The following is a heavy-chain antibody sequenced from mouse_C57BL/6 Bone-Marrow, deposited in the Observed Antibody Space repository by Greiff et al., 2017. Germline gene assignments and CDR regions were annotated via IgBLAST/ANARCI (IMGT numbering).Heavy chain of an antibody. Sequence: QVQLKQSGAELVRPGASVTLSCKASGYTFTDYEMHWVKQTPVHGLEWIGAIDPETGGTAYNQKFKGKAILTADKSSSTAYMELRSLTSEDSAVYYGTRDGTYGYVDVWGTGTTVTVSA. J-gene: IGHJ1*03. V-gene: IGHV1-15*01. CDR1: GYTFTDYE. CDR2: IDPETGGT. CDR3: TRDGTYGYVDV. D-gene: IGHD2-1*01.